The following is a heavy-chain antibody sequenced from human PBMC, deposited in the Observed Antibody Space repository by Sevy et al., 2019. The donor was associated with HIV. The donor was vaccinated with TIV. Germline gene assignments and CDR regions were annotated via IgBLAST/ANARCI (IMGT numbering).Heavy chain of an antibody. CDR2: IRSKAYGGTT. D-gene: IGHD3-9*01. J-gene: IGHJ6*02. V-gene: IGHV3-49*03. CDR3: TRDRYFDWLPPGGMDV. Sequence: GGSLRLSCTASGFTFGDYAMSWFRQAPGKGLEWVGFIRSKAYGGTTEYAASAKGRFTISRDDSKSIAYLQMNSLKTEDTAVYYCTRDRYFDWLPPGGMDVWGQGTTVTVSS. CDR1: GFTFGDYA.